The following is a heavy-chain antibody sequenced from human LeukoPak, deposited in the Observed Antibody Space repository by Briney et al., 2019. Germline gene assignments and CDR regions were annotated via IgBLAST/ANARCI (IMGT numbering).Heavy chain of an antibody. CDR1: GFTFSSYG. D-gene: IGHD6-19*01. CDR2: IRYDGSNK. Sequence: PGGSLRLSCAASGFTFSSYGMHWVRQAPGKGLEWVAFIRYDGSNKYYADSVKGRFTISRDNSKNTLYLQMNSLRAEDTAVYYCARVSRRGNTRWLDPYYYYGMDVWGQGTTVTVSS. CDR3: ARVSRRGNTRWLDPYYYYGMDV. V-gene: IGHV3-30*02. J-gene: IGHJ6*02.